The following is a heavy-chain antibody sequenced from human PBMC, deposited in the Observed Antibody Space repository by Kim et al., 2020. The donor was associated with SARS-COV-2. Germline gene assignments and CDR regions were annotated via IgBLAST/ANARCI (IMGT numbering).Heavy chain of an antibody. CDR2: IIGSGTTI. CDR3: ARGANYSPFDY. D-gene: IGHD4-4*01. J-gene: IGHJ4*02. V-gene: IGHV3-48*03. Sequence: GGSLRLSCAASGFTFSSYDMNWVRQAPGKGLEWVSYIIGSGTTIYYADSVRGRFTISRDNDKNSLYLQMNSLRAEDTAVYYCARGANYSPFDYLGQGTLV. CDR1: GFTFSSYD.